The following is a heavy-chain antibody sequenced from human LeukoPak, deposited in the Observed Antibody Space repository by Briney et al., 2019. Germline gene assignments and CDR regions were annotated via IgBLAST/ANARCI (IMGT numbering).Heavy chain of an antibody. CDR2: IIAYNGNT. J-gene: IGHJ6*02. Sequence: QFSFQAAGCAFTSYGIRWGRRAPGQGGEGRGWIIAYNGNTNYSQKLQGRVTITTDTSRNKADMELRSLRADDTAGYYCGRDQGTVVVGTPYYYYSAMDVCGQGTPVTVSS. D-gene: IGHD3-22*01. CDR1: GCAFTSYG. CDR3: GRDQGTVVVGTPYYYYSAMDV. V-gene: IGHV1-18*01.